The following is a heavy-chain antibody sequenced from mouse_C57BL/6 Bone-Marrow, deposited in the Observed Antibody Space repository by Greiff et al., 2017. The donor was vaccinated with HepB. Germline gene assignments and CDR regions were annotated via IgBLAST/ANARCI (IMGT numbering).Heavy chain of an antibody. CDR1: GYTFTDHY. J-gene: IGHJ3*01. Sequence: VQLQQSGPELVKPGASVKISCKASGYTFTDHYMNWVKQSHGKSLEWIGDINPNNGGTSYNQKFKGKATLTVDKSSSTAYMELRSLTSEDSAVYYCARHPWFAYWGQGTLVTVSA. V-gene: IGHV1-26*01. CDR2: INPNNGGT. CDR3: ARHPWFAY.